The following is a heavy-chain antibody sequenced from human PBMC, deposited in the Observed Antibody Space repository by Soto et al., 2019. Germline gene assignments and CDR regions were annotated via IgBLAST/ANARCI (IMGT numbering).Heavy chain of an antibody. D-gene: IGHD3-3*01. CDR2: ISYDGSNK. Sequence: QVQLVESGGGVVQPGRSLRLSCAASGFTFSSYAMHWVRQAPGKGLEWVAVISYDGSNKYYADSVKGRFTISRDNSKNTMYLQMNSLRAEDKAVYYCARTSDKLRFLEWVLPNIDYWGQGTLVTVSS. CDR1: GFTFSSYA. V-gene: IGHV3-30-3*01. CDR3: ARTSDKLRFLEWVLPNIDY. J-gene: IGHJ4*02.